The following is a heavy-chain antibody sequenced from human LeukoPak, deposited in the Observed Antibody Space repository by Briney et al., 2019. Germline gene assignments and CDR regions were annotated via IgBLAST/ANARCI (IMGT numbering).Heavy chain of an antibody. V-gene: IGHV3-20*04. Sequence: PGGSLRLSCAASGFTFDAYAMSWVRQAPGKGLERVSGINWNGGRTGYADSVKGRFTISRDNAKNSLHLQMNSLRAEDTALYYCARANTELFYYMDVWGKGTTVTVSS. J-gene: IGHJ6*03. CDR2: INWNGGRT. CDR3: ARANTELFYYMDV. CDR1: GFTFDAYA. D-gene: IGHD1-26*01.